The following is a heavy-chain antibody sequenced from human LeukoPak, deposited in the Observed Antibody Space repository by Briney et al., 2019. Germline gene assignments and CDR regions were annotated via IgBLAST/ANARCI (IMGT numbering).Heavy chain of an antibody. CDR3: ARGRAVAILRWFDP. Sequence: GASVNVSCKASGYTFTGYYMHWVRQAPGQGLEWMGWINPNSGGTNYAQKFQGRVTMTRDTSISTAYMELSRLRSDDTAVYYCARGRAVAILRWFDPWGQGTLVTVSS. J-gene: IGHJ5*02. CDR2: INPNSGGT. D-gene: IGHD6-19*01. V-gene: IGHV1-2*02. CDR1: GYTFTGYY.